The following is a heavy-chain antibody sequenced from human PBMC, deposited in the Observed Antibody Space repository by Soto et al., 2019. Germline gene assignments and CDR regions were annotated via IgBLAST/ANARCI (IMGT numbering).Heavy chain of an antibody. CDR2: ISGGGGSI. V-gene: IGHV3-23*01. D-gene: IGHD6-6*01. Sequence: GGSLRLSCAASGFTFRDYPMSWIRQAPGKALEWVSVISGGGGSIYLADSVKGRFTISRDNSKNTMYMQMNSLRAEDSAIYYCAKGSASTRPYYFDSWGQGTLVTVSS. J-gene: IGHJ4*02. CDR1: GFTFRDYP. CDR3: AKGSASTRPYYFDS.